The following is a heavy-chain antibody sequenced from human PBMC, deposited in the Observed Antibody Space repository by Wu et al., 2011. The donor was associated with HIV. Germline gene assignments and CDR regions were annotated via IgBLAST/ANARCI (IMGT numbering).Heavy chain of an antibody. CDR2: IHPDGGGR. J-gene: IGHJ3*01. Sequence: QVQLVQSGRDGERRPGASSETVSCKTSGYTFTGYYMHWVREVPGQGLEWMGWIHPDGGGRNYVQKFQGRVTMTRDTSISTAYMELSRLRSDDTAIYYCATPRRWLEGHDAYDVWGQGTLVTVSS. D-gene: IGHD6-19*01. CDR3: ATPRRWLEGHDAYDV. V-gene: IGHV1-2*02. CDR1: GYTFTGYY.